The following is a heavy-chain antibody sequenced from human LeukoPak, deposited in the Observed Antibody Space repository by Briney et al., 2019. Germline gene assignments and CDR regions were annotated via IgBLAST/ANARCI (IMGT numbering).Heavy chain of an antibody. J-gene: IGHJ4*02. CDR3: AKYYYDSSGTLDY. V-gene: IGHV3-23*01. CDR2: ISGSGSST. Sequence: PGGSLRLSCAASGFTFSSYAMSWVRRAPGKGLEWVSAISGSGSSTYYADSVKGRFTISRDNSKNTLYLQMNSLRAEDTAVYYCAKYYYDSSGTLDYWGRGTLVTVSS. CDR1: GFTFSSYA. D-gene: IGHD3-22*01.